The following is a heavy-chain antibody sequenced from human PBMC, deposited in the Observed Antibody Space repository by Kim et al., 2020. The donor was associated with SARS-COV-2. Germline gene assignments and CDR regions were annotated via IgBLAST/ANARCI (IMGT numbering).Heavy chain of an antibody. CDR3: ARGDSSGYYEYFDY. CDR1: GFTVSSNY. J-gene: IGHJ4*01. Sequence: GGSLRLSCAASGFTVSSNYMSWVRQAPGKGLEWVSVIYSGGSTYYADSVKGRFTISRHNSKNTLYLQMNSLRAEDTAVYYCARGDSSGYYEYFDYWGQEPWSPSPQ. V-gene: IGHV3-53*04. CDR2: IYSGGST. D-gene: IGHD3-22*01.